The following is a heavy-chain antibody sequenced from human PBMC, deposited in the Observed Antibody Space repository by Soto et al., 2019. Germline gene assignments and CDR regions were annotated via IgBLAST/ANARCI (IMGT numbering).Heavy chain of an antibody. CDR2: ISSSSSYI. V-gene: IGHV3-21*01. D-gene: IGHD3-10*01. Sequence: PGGSLRLSCAASGFTFSSYSMNWVRQAPGKGLEWVSSISSSSSYIYYADSVKGRFTISRDNAKNSLYLQMNSLRAEDTAVYYCASLLWLGELLPGLDYWGQGTLVTVSS. J-gene: IGHJ4*02. CDR1: GFTFSSYS. CDR3: ASLLWLGELLPGLDY.